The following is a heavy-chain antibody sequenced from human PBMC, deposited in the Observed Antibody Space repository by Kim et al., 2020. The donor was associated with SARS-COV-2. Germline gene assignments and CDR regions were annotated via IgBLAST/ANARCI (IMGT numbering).Heavy chain of an antibody. CDR2: IYYSGST. D-gene: IGHD3-10*01. J-gene: IGHJ4*02. Sequence: SETLSLTCTVSGGSISSSSYYWGWIRQPPGKGLEWIGSIYYSGSTYYNPSLKSRVTISVDTSKNQFSLKLSSVTAADTAVYYCARLMVRGVIGYWGQGTL. CDR1: GGSISSSSYY. V-gene: IGHV4-39*01. CDR3: ARLMVRGVIGY.